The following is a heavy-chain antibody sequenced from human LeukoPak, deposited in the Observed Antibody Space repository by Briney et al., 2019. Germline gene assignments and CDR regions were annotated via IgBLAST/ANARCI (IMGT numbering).Heavy chain of an antibody. CDR3: ARLRITGSSWYYFDY. J-gene: IGHJ4*02. Sequence: PSETLSLTCTVSGDSFSSVTDYWAWIRQPPGKGLEWIASGDYSGGTYYNPSLESRVAISADMSKNQFSLKLSSVTAADTAVYSCARLRITGSSWYYFDYWGQGTLVTVSS. CDR2: GDYSGGT. D-gene: IGHD3-16*01. CDR1: GDSFSSVTDY. V-gene: IGHV4-39*01.